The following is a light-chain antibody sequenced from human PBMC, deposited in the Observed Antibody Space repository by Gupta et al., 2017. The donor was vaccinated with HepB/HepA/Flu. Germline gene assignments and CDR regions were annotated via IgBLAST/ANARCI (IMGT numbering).Light chain of an antibody. V-gene: IGKV1-33*01. CDR1: QDISNY. J-gene: IGKJ3*01. Sequence: DIQMNQSPSSLSASVGDRVTITCQASQDISNYLNWYQQKPGKAPKLLIYDASNLETGVPSRFSGSGSGTDFTFTISSLQPEDIATYYCPQYDNLPRTFGPGTKVDIK. CDR2: DAS. CDR3: PQYDNLPRT.